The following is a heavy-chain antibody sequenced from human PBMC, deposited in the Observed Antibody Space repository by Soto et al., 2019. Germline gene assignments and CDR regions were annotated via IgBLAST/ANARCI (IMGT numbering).Heavy chain of an antibody. CDR3: ARDSGSSEYYYYCMVV. CDR2: IYHSGST. CDR1: GYSISSGYY. V-gene: IGHV4-38-2*02. D-gene: IGHD6-13*01. Sequence: PSETLSLTCAVSGYSISSGYYWGWIRQPPGKGLEWIGSIYHSGSTYYNPSLKSRVTISVDTSKNQFSLKLSSVTAADTAVYYCARDSGSSEYYYYCMVVWYPGTMLTVS. J-gene: IGHJ6*02.